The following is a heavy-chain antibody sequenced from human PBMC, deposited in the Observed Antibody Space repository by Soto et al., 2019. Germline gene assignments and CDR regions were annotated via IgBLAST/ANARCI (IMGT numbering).Heavy chain of an antibody. Sequence: QVQLVQSGAEVKKPGSSVKVSCTASGGTFSSYAISWVRQAPGQGLEWMGGIIPIFGTANYAQKFQGRVTITADESTSTAYMELSSLRSEDTAVYYCASGVGGIVVVVAAGDAFDIWGQGTMVTVSS. CDR2: IIPIFGTA. CDR1: GGTFSSYA. D-gene: IGHD2-15*01. J-gene: IGHJ3*02. CDR3: ASGVGGIVVVVAAGDAFDI. V-gene: IGHV1-69*01.